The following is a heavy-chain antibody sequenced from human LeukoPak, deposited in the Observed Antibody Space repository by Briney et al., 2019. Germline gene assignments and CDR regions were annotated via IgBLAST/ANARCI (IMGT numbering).Heavy chain of an antibody. CDR2: IRYDGSNK. Sequence: GGSLRLSCAASGFTFDDYAMHWVRQAPGKGLEWVAFIRYDGSNKYYADSVKGRFTISRDNSKNTLYLQMNSLRAEDTAVYYCAKDGAGDYYYMDVWGKGTTVTISS. V-gene: IGHV3-30*02. J-gene: IGHJ6*03. CDR1: GFTFDDYA. D-gene: IGHD3-16*01. CDR3: AKDGAGDYYYMDV.